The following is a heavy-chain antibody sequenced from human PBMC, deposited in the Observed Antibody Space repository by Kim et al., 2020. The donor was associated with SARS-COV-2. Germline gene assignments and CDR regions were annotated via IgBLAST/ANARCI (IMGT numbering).Heavy chain of an antibody. CDR2: T. Sequence: TRYTPSLKSRVTISVDTSKSQFSLTLSSLTGADTAVYFCARGGGVGGSFDIWGQGSLVTVSS. V-gene: IGHV4-59*09. J-gene: IGHJ1*01. CDR3: ARGGGVGGSFDI. D-gene: IGHD3-16*01.